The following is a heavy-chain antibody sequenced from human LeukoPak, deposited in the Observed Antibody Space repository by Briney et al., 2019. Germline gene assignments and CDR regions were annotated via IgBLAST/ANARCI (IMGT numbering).Heavy chain of an antibody. D-gene: IGHD3-22*01. CDR1: GGSICSGSFY. Sequence: SETLSLTCSVSGGSICSGSFYWNWIRQPAGKGLEWIGRFYTSGTTNYNPSLKSRVTISVDTSKNQFSLKLSSVTAADTAVYYCARDPRYYYDSSGFRWGQGTLVTVSS. CDR2: FYTSGTT. J-gene: IGHJ4*02. V-gene: IGHV4-61*02. CDR3: ARDPRYYYDSSGFR.